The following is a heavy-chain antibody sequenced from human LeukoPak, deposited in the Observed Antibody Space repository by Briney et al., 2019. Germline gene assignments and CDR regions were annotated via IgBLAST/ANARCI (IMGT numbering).Heavy chain of an antibody. CDR3: AKSPYSSSWPLYYYYYMDV. D-gene: IGHD6-13*01. CDR1: GFTFNSYG. Sequence: GRSLRLSCAASGFTFNSYGMHWVRQAPGKGLEWVAVIWYDGSNKYYADSVKGRFTISRDNSKNTLYLQMNSLRAEDTAVYYCAKSPYSSSWPLYYYYYMDVWGKGTTVTVSS. V-gene: IGHV3-33*06. CDR2: IWYDGSNK. J-gene: IGHJ6*03.